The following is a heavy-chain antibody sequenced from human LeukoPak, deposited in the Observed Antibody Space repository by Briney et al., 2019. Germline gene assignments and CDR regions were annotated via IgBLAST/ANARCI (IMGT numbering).Heavy chain of an antibody. Sequence: ASVKVSCKASGYTFTGYYMHWVRQAPGQGLEWMGRINPNSGGTNYAQTFQGRVTMTRDTSISTAYMELSRLRSDDTAVYYCARDLPVSIVVVPAARDYWGQGTLVTVSS. D-gene: IGHD2-2*01. J-gene: IGHJ4*02. V-gene: IGHV1-2*06. CDR1: GYTFTGYY. CDR2: INPNSGGT. CDR3: ARDLPVSIVVVPAARDY.